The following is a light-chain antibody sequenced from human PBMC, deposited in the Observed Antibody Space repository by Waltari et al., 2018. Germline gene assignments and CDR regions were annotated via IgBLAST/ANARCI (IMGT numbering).Light chain of an antibody. CDR3: QHFGSSPLFT. V-gene: IGKV3-20*01. Sequence: ELVLTQSPGTLSLSPGERATLSCRASQSVGGNHLAWYQQKPGQAPRLLIYDASSRIAGIPDRFSGSGSGTDFTLTINRLESEDFAVYYCQHFGSSPLFTFGPGTKVDIK. CDR1: QSVGGNH. CDR2: DAS. J-gene: IGKJ3*01.